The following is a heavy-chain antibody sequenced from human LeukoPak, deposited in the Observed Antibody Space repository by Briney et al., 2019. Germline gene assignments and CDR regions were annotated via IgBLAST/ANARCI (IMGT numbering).Heavy chain of an antibody. CDR2: ISSSSSYI. CDR3: ARETGYCSGGSCYFQDYYYYGMDV. J-gene: IGHJ6*04. V-gene: IGHV3-21*01. Sequence: GGSLRLSCAASGFTFSSYSMNWVRQAPGKGLEWVSSISSSSSYIYYADSVKGRFTISRDNAKNSLYLQMNSLRAGDTAVYYCARETGYCSGGSCYFQDYYYYGMDVWGKGTTVTVSS. D-gene: IGHD2-15*01. CDR1: GFTFSSYS.